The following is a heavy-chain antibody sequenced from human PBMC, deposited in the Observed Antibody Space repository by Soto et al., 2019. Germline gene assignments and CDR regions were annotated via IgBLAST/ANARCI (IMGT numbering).Heavy chain of an antibody. V-gene: IGHV4-39*01. D-gene: IGHD5-18*01. J-gene: IGHJ5*02. CDR3: ARHEPNRGYSYGYSGSWFDP. CDR1: GGSISSSSYY. Sequence: SETLSLTCTVSGGSISSSSYYWGWIRQPPGKGLEWIGSIYYSGSTYYNPSLKSRVTISVDTSKNQFSLKLSSVTAADTAVYYCARHEPNRGYSYGYSGSWFDPWGQGTLVTVSS. CDR2: IYYSGST.